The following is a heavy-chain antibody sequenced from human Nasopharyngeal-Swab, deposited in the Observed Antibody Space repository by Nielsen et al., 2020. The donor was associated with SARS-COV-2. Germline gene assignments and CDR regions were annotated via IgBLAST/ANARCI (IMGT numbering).Heavy chain of an antibody. CDR3: AKGQGEMVFDY. J-gene: IGHJ4*02. CDR2: ISGSGGST. V-gene: IGHV3-23*01. Sequence: GESLKISCAASGFTFSSYAMSWVRQAPGKGLEWVSAISGSGGSTYYADSVKGRFTISRDNSKNTLYLQMNSLRAEDTAVYYCAKGQGEMVFDYWGQGTLVTVPS. CDR1: GFTFSSYA. D-gene: IGHD2-8*01.